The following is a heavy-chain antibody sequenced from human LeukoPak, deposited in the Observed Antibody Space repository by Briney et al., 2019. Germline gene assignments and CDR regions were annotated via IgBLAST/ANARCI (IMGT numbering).Heavy chain of an antibody. J-gene: IGHJ5*02. CDR2: IWYDGSRT. CDR3: AKDLSYGSLWFDP. CDR1: GFTFSSHG. Sequence: PGGPLRLSCAASGFTFSSHGMQWVRQAPGKGLEWVALIWYDGSRTNYVDSVMGRFTISRDSSKNTLYLQMDNLRVEDTAVYFCAKDLSYGSLWFDPWGQGTLVTVSS. V-gene: IGHV3-33*06. D-gene: IGHD3-10*01.